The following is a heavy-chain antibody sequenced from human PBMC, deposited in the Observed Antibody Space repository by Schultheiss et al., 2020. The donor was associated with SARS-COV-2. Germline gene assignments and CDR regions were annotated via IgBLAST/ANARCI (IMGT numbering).Heavy chain of an antibody. D-gene: IGHD6-19*01. CDR2: ISSSSSYI. CDR3: ARGRTVAGTFGAFDI. CDR1: GFTFSSYW. V-gene: IGHV3-21*01. Sequence: GGSLRLSCAASGFTFSSYWMHWVRQAPGKGLEWVSSISSSSSYIYYADSVKGRFTISRDNAKNSLYLQMNSLRAEDTAVYYCARGRTVAGTFGAFDIWGQGTMVTVSS. J-gene: IGHJ3*02.